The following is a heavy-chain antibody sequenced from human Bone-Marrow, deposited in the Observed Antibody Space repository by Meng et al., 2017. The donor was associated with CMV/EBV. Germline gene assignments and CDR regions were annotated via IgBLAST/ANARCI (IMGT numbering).Heavy chain of an antibody. CDR1: GGATSSNNW. CDR2: IYHSGST. CDR3: ARDLGTVAPGY. V-gene: IGHV4-4*02. Sequence: QVQLQESGPGMVQPTGTLSHTCAVSGGATSSNNWWSWVRQPPGKGLEWIGEIYHSGSTNYNPSLESRVTISVDKSKNQLSLKLNSVTAADTAVYYCARDLGTVAPGYWGQGTLVTVSS. J-gene: IGHJ4*02. D-gene: IGHD4-23*01.